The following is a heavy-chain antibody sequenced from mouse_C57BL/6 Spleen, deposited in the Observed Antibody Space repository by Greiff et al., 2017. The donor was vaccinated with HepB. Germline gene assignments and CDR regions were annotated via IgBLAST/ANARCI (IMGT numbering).Heavy chain of an antibody. CDR3: ALFYYDSYFDY. Sequence: QVQLQQPGAELVKPGASVKLSCKASGYTFTSYWMHWVKQRPGQGLEWIGMIHPNSGSTNYNEKFKSKATLTVDKSSSTAYMQLSSLTSEDSAVYYCALFYYDSYFDYWGQGTTLTVSS. V-gene: IGHV1-64*01. CDR1: GYTFTSYW. D-gene: IGHD2-4*01. J-gene: IGHJ2*01. CDR2: IHPNSGST.